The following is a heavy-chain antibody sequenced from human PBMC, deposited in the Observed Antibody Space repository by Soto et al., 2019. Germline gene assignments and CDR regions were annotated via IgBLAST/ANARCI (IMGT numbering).Heavy chain of an antibody. CDR2: INHSGST. CDR3: ARGDNSGYDLHYDY. J-gene: IGHJ4*02. V-gene: IGHV4-34*01. Sequence: SETLSLTCAVYGGSFNGYYWSWIRQPPGKGLEWIGEINHSGSTNYNPSLKSRVTISVDTSKNQFSLKLSSVTAADTAVYYCARGDNSGYDLHYDYWGQGTLVTVSS. CDR1: GGSFNGYY. D-gene: IGHD5-12*01.